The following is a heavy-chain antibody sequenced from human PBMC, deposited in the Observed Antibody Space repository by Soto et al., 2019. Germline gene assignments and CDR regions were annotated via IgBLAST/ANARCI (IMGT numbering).Heavy chain of an antibody. V-gene: IGHV3-7*01. J-gene: IGHJ4*02. CDR3: ARDRGWYTFDY. CDR2: IRSDGGST. Sequence: PGGSLILSCAASGFTFNTYWMSWVRQAPGGGLEWVAGIRSDGGSTYYVDSVKGRFTISRDNAKNSLYLQMNSLTTEDTAVYYCARDRGWYTFDYWGQGALVTVSS. CDR1: GFTFNTYW. D-gene: IGHD6-19*01.